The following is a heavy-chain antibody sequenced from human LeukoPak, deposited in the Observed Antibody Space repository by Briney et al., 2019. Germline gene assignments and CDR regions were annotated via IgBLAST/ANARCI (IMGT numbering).Heavy chain of an antibody. V-gene: IGHV4-39*01. CDR3: ARHALELHLGWFDP. Sequence: SETPSLTCTVSGGSISSSSYYWGWIRQPPGKGLEWIGSIYYSGSTYYNPSLKSRVTISVDTSKNQFSLKLSSVTAADTAVYYCARHALELHLGWFDPWGQGTLVTVSS. CDR2: IYYSGST. J-gene: IGHJ5*02. D-gene: IGHD1-7*01. CDR1: GGSISSSSYY.